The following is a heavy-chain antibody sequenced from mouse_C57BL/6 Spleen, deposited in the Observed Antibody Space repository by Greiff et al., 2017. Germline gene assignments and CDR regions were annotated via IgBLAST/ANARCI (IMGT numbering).Heavy chain of an antibody. CDR3: ARGNQGYEGCFDY. D-gene: IGHD2-14*01. Sequence: VQLQQSGAELAKPGASVKLSCKASGYTFTSYWMHWVKQRPGQGLEWIGYINPSSGYTKSNQKFKDKATLTADKSSSTAYMQLNSLTYEDSAVDYCARGNQGYEGCFDYWGQGTTLTVSS. CDR2: INPSSGYT. J-gene: IGHJ2*01. CDR1: GYTFTSYW. V-gene: IGHV1-7*01.